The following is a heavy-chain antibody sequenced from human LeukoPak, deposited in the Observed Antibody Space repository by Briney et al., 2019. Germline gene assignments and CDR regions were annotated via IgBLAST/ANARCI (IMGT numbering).Heavy chain of an antibody. V-gene: IGHV3-7*01. D-gene: IGHD2-2*01. Sequence: HPGGSLRLSCAASGFTFSSYAMHWVRQAPGKGLEWVADIKQDGSKKNYVDSVKGRFTISRDNAKNSLYLQMNSLRADDTAVYHCASWGPYCTSSNCPPWGQGTLVTVSS. CDR3: ASWGPYCTSSNCPP. CDR1: GFTFSSYA. J-gene: IGHJ5*02. CDR2: IKQDGSKK.